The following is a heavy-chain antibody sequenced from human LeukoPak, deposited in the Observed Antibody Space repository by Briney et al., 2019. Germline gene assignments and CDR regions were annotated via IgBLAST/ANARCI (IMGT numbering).Heavy chain of an antibody. CDR3: ARSSYSSYYYYMDV. J-gene: IGHJ6*03. CDR2: IYYSGST. D-gene: IGHD6-19*01. CDR1: GGSISSYY. V-gene: IGHV4-59*01. Sequence: SETLSLPCSVSGGSISSYYWSWIRQPPGKGLEWIGYIYYSGSTNYNPSLKSRVTISVDTSKNQFSLKLSSVTAADTAVYYCARSSYSSYYYYMDVWGKGTTVTVSS.